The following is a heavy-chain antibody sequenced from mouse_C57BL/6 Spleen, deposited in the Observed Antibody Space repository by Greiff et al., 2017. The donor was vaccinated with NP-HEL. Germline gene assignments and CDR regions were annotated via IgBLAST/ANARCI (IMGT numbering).Heavy chain of an antibody. CDR1: GYSFTSYY. D-gene: IGHD2-4*01. CDR2: IYPGSGNT. V-gene: IGHV1-66*01. CDR3: ASEDYGGYYFDY. Sequence: VQLQQSGPELVKPGASVKISCKASGYSFTSYYIHWVKQRPGQGLEWIEWIYPGSGNTKYNEKFKGKATLTADTSSSTAYMQLSSLTSEDSAVYYCASEDYGGYYFDYWGQGTTLTVSS. J-gene: IGHJ2*01.